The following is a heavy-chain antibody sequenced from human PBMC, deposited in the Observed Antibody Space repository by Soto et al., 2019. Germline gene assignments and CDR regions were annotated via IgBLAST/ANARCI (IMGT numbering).Heavy chain of an antibody. V-gene: IGHV2-5*02. CDR3: VQSRCGGDCLEIYSSHAYNGLDV. CDR2: IYWDDDK. D-gene: IGHD2-21*02. CDR1: GFSLSTSGVG. J-gene: IGHJ6*02. Sequence: GSGPTLVNPTQTLTLTCTFSGFSLSTSGVGVGWIRQPPGKALEWLALIYWDDDKRYSPSLRSRLTIAKDISEKQVVLTMTNIDTVDTATYYCVQSRCGGDCLEIYSSHAYNGLDVWGQGTTVTVSS.